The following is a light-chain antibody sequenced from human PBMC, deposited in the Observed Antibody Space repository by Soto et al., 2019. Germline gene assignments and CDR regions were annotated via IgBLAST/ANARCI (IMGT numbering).Light chain of an antibody. V-gene: IGLV2-11*01. CDR3: CSYAGTYTRV. J-gene: IGLJ1*01. Sequence: QSALTQPRSVSGSPGQSVTMSCTRTSSDVANYKYVSWYQQHPGKAPKLMIYDVNKRPSGVPYRFSGPKSGNTASLTISGLQAEDEADYYCCSYAGTYTRVFGTGTKVTVL. CDR2: DVN. CDR1: SSDVANYKY.